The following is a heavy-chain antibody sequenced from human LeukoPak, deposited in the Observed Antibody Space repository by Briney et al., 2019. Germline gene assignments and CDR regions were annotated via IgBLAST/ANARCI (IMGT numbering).Heavy chain of an antibody. V-gene: IGHV3-23*01. CDR1: GLNLNNLA. CDR3: AKVVGLDY. CDR2: IRDSGGGT. J-gene: IGHJ4*02. Sequence: GGSLRLSCAASGLNLNNLAMSWVRQAPGKGQEWVAAIRDSGGGTYYADSVKGRFTISRDNSKNMLYLQMNSLRAEDTAVYYCAKVVGLDYWGQGTLVTVSS.